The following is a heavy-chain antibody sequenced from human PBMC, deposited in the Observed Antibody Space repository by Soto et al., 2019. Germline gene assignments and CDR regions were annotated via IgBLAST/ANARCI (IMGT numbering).Heavy chain of an antibody. CDR2: IGAYNGHT. J-gene: IGHJ6*02. D-gene: IGHD3-22*01. CDR3: AREDYYDSSGYLPVRYYFGMDV. V-gene: IGHV1-18*01. CDR1: GYTFTNSG. Sequence: ASVKVSCKASGYTFTNSGISWVRQAPGQGLEWMGWIGAYNGHTKYAQKLQGRVTMTTDTSTSTAYMELRSLKSDDTAVYYCAREDYYDSSGYLPVRYYFGMDVWGQGTTVTAP.